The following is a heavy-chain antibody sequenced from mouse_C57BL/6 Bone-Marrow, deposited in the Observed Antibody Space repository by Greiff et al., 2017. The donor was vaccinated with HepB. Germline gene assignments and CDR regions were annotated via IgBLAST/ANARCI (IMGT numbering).Heavy chain of an antibody. J-gene: IGHJ1*03. CDR2: IYPRDGST. Sequence: QVQLQQSGPELVKPGASVKLSCKASGYTFTSYDINWVKQRPGPGLEWIGWIYPRDGSTKYNEKFKGKATLTVDTSSSTAYMELHSLTSEDSAVYFCARTYYYGSSYWYFDVWGTGTTVTVSS. CDR3: ARTYYYGSSYWYFDV. D-gene: IGHD1-1*01. V-gene: IGHV1-85*01. CDR1: GYTFTSYD.